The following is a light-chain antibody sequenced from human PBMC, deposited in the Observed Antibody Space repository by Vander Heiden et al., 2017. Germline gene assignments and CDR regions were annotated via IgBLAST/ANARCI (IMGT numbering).Light chain of an antibody. CDR1: QSISSY. CDR2: AAS. J-gene: IGKJ1*01. Sequence: DIEMTQSPSSLSASVGERVTLTCRASQSISSYLDWYQQKPGKAPRLLIYAASSLQSAVPSRFSGSGSGTDFTLTISSLQPEDFATYYWQQSYSTPETFGQGTKVEIK. V-gene: IGKV1-39*01. CDR3: QQSYSTPET.